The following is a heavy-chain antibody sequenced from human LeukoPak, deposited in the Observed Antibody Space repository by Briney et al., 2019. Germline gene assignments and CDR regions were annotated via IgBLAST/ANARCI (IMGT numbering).Heavy chain of an antibody. CDR1: GFTVSSNY. CDR2: IYSGGST. D-gene: IGHD4-11*01. CDR3: ATGRRLQLDY. J-gene: IGHJ4*02. V-gene: IGHV3-53*01. Sequence: GGSLRLSCAVSGFTVSSNYMSWVRQAPGKGLEWVSVIYSGGSTYYADSVKGRFTISRDNSKNTLYLQMNSLRAEDTAVYYCATGRRLQLDYWGQGTLVTVSS.